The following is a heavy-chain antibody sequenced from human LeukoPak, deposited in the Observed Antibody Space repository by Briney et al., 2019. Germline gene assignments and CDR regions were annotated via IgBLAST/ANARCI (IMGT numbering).Heavy chain of an antibody. D-gene: IGHD4-17*01. J-gene: IGHJ6*02. CDR3: ARDRDYGDFYYYGMDV. CDR1: GFTFSSYW. CDR2: IKQDGSEK. V-gene: IGHV3-7*01. Sequence: GGSLRLSCAASGFTFSSYWMSWVRQAPGKGLEWVANIKQDGSEKYYVDSVKGRFTISRDNAKNSLYLQMNSLRAEDTAVYYCARDRDYGDFYYYGMDVWGQGATVTVSS.